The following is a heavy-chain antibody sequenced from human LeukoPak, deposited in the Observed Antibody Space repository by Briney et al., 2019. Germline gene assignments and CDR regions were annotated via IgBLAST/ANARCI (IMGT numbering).Heavy chain of an antibody. J-gene: IGHJ4*02. CDR3: ARGKARAGKRVERAPFDY. Sequence: SQTLSLTCTVSGGSISSGGYYWSWIRQHPGKGLEWIGYIYYSGSTYYNPSLKSRVTISVDTSKNQFSLKLSSVTAADTAVYYCARGKARAGKRVERAPFDYWGQGTLVTVSS. V-gene: IGHV4-31*03. D-gene: IGHD6-13*01. CDR2: IYYSGST. CDR1: GGSISSGGYY.